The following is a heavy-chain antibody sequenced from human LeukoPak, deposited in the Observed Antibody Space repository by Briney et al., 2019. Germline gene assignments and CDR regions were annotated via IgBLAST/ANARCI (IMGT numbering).Heavy chain of an antibody. CDR3: AAQPYDFWRSYSFEY. CDR1: GFTFSNSA. Sequence: GASVKVSCKASGFTFSNSAVQWVRQARGQRLEWMGFIVVGSGNTNSAENFQGRLSITRDTSASTAYMELSSLTSEDTAVYFCAAQPYDFWRSYSFEYWGQGTLVTASS. V-gene: IGHV1-58*01. J-gene: IGHJ4*02. D-gene: IGHD3-3*01. CDR2: IVVGSGNT.